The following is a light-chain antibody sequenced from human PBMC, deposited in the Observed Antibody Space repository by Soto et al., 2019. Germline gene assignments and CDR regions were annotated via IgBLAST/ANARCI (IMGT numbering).Light chain of an antibody. V-gene: IGKV3-15*01. CDR3: QQYRSWPRT. Sequence: EIVLTQSTAALSVSPGGRATLSCRASQDVMYDLAWYQQKPGQAPRLPVYGASTRATDAPPRFRGSGSGREFSLTISSLQSEDFATYYWQQYRSWPRTFGQGARVEIK. CDR2: GAS. CDR1: QDVMYD. J-gene: IGKJ1*01.